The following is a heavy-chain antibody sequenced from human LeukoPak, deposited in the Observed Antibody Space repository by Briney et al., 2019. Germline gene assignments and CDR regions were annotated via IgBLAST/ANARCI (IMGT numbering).Heavy chain of an antibody. CDR2: IYYSGST. CDR1: GGSISSGRYY. Sequence: PSETLSLTCTVSGGSISSGRYYWSWIRQHPGKGLEWIGYIYYSGSTYYNPSLKSRVTISVDTSKNQFSPKLSSVTAADTAVYYCAGDRFTAYYFDYWGQGTLVTVSS. V-gene: IGHV4-31*03. D-gene: IGHD2-21*02. J-gene: IGHJ4*02. CDR3: AGDRFTAYYFDY.